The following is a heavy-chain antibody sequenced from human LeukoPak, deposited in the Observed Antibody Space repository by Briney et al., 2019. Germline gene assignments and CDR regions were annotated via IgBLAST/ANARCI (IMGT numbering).Heavy chain of an antibody. J-gene: IGHJ4*02. CDR2: IRYDGSNK. D-gene: IGHD3-9*01. CDR3: AKLPVYYDILTGYGTPDY. CDR1: GFTFSSYG. Sequence: GSLRLSCAASGFTFSSYGLHWVRPAPGKGLEWVAFIRYDGSNKYYADSVKGRFTISRDNSKNTLYLQMNSLRAEDTAVYYCAKLPVYYDILTGYGTPDYWGQGTLVTVSS. V-gene: IGHV3-30*02.